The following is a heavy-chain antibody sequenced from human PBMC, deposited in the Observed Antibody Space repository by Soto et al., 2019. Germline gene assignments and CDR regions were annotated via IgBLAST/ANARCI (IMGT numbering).Heavy chain of an antibody. CDR1: GFTFSSYS. J-gene: IGHJ5*02. CDR2: ISSSSSTI. D-gene: IGHD6-13*01. V-gene: IGHV3-48*01. CDR3: ARHPERIAQIGWFDP. Sequence: PXXSLRLSCAASGFTFSSYSMNWVLQAPGKGLEWVSYISSSSSTIYYADSVKGRFTISRDNAKNSLYLQMNSLRAEDTAVYYCARHPERIAQIGWFDPWGQGTLVTVSS.